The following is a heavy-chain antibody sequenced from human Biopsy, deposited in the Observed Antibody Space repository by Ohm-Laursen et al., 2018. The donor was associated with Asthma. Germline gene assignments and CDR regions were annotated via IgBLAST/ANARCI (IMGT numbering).Heavy chain of an antibody. CDR3: ARGDSSGWSHYYFGY. J-gene: IGHJ4*02. CDR2: IYSGGTS. CDR1: GFTVSRDH. Sequence: LRLSCAASGFTVSRDHMFWVRQAPGKGLEWVSVIYSGGTSDTADSVRGRFTISRDFYKNTLYLQMDSLRAEDTAVYYCARGDSSGWSHYYFGYWGQGTLVTVSS. V-gene: IGHV3-53*01. D-gene: IGHD6-19*01.